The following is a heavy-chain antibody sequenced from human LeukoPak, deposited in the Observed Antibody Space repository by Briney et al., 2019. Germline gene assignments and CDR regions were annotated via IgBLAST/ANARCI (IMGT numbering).Heavy chain of an antibody. J-gene: IGHJ6*02. Sequence: GGSLRLSCAASGFTVSSNYMSWVRQAPGKGLEWVSVIYSGGSTYYADSVKGRFTISRDNSKNTLYLQMNSLRAEDTAVYYCARVRSAHYYGMDVWGQGTTVTVSS. V-gene: IGHV3-66*01. CDR2: IYSGGST. CDR3: ARVRSAHYYGMDV. CDR1: GFTVSSNY.